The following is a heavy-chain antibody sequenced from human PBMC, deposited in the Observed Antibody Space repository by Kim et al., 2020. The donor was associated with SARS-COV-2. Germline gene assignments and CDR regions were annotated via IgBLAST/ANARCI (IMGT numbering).Heavy chain of an antibody. V-gene: IGHV3-48*02. J-gene: IGHJ4*02. Sequence: ADSVKGRFTISRDNAKNSLYLQMNSLRDEDTAVYYCARGPLRRGYILDYWGQGTLVTVSS. D-gene: IGHD5-18*01. CDR3: ARGPLRRGYILDY.